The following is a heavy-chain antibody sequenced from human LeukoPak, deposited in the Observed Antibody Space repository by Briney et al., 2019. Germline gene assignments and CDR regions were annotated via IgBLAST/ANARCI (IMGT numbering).Heavy chain of an antibody. CDR1: GFIFSYYG. Sequence: GGSLRLSCEVSGFIFSYYGMTWVRQAPGKGLEWVSAISDSGDATYYADSVKGRFTISRDNAKNSLYLQMNSLRAEDTALYYCARSDTAMALGNWGQGTLVTVSS. V-gene: IGHV3-23*01. CDR3: ARSDTAMALGN. CDR2: ISDSGDAT. D-gene: IGHD5-18*01. J-gene: IGHJ4*02.